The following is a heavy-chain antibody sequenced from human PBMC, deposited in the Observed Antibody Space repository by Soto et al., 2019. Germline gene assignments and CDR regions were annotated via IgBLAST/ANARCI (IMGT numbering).Heavy chain of an antibody. J-gene: IGHJ4*02. CDR3: ARGLGYCSGGSCPTFFDY. V-gene: IGHV4-30-4*01. CDR1: GGSISSGDYY. D-gene: IGHD2-15*01. Sequence: SETLSLTCTVSGGSISSGDYYWSWIRQPPGKGLEWIGYIYYSGSTYYNPSPKSRVTISVDTSKNQFSLKLSSVTAADTAVYYCARGLGYCSGGSCPTFFDYWGQGTLVTVSS. CDR2: IYYSGST.